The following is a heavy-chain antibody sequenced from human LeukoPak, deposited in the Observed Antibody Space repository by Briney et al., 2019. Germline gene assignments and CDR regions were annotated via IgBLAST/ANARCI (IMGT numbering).Heavy chain of an antibody. V-gene: IGHV3-30*18. CDR2: ISYDGSNK. D-gene: IGHD5-12*01. CDR1: GFTFSSYG. CDR3: AKDRHSGYDSFDY. Sequence: GGSLRLSCAASGFTFSSYGMHWVRQAPGKGLEWVAVISYDGSNKYYADSVKGRFTISRDNSKSTLYLQMNSLRAEDTAVYYCAKDRHSGYDSFDYWGQGTLVTVSS. J-gene: IGHJ4*02.